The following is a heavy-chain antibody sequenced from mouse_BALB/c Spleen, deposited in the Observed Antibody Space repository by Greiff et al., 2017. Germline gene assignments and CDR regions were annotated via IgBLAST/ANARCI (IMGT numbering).Heavy chain of an antibody. J-gene: IGHJ3*01. Sequence: VQLQESGAELARPGASVKMSCKASGYTFTSYTMHWVKQRPGQGLEWIGYINPSSGYTNYNQKFKDKATLTADKSSSTAYMQLSSLTSEDSAVYYCAREDGYYVWFAYWGQGTLVTVSA. V-gene: IGHV1-4*01. CDR2: INPSSGYT. D-gene: IGHD2-3*01. CDR3: AREDGYYVWFAY. CDR1: GYTFTSYT.